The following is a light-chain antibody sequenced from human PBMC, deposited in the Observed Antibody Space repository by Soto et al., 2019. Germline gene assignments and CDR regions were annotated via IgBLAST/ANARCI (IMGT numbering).Light chain of an antibody. CDR2: EVS. J-gene: IGLJ1*01. CDR1: SSDVGGYDY. V-gene: IGLV2-14*01. Sequence: QSVLTQPASVSGSPGQSITISCTGTSSDVGGYDYVSWYQQNPGKAPKLMIYEVSRRASGVSNRFSGSKAGTTASLTISGLQGDDEGDYYCSSYTTSDTQGVFGTGTKLTVL. CDR3: SSYTTSDTQGV.